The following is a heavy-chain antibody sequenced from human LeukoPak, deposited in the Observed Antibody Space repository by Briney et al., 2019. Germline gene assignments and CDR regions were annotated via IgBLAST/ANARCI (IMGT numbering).Heavy chain of an antibody. Sequence: GGSLRLSCAASGFTFSSHSMNWVRQTPGKGLEWVSAISGSGGSTYYADSVKGRFTISRDNSKNTLYLQMNSLRAEDTAVYYCAKDRIVVVITSLDYWGQGTLVTVSS. CDR1: GFTFSSHS. D-gene: IGHD3-22*01. CDR3: AKDRIVVVITSLDY. J-gene: IGHJ4*02. CDR2: ISGSGGST. V-gene: IGHV3-23*01.